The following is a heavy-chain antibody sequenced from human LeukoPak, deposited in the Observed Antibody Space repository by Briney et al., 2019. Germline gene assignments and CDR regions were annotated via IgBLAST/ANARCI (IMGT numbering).Heavy chain of an antibody. CDR1: GFTFSSYA. CDR2: ISGSGGST. CDR3: AKDAPGIAVAGTGWFDP. D-gene: IGHD6-19*01. V-gene: IGHV3-23*01. Sequence: PGGSLRLSRAASGFTFSSYAMSWVRQAPGKGLEWVSAISGSGGSTYYADSVKGRFTISRDNSKNTLYLQMNSLRAEDTAVYYCAKDAPGIAVAGTGWFDPWGQGTLVTVSS. J-gene: IGHJ5*02.